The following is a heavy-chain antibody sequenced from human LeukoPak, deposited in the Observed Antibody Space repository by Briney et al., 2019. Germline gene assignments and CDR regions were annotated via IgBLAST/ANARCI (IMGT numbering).Heavy chain of an antibody. CDR2: IYSSGSN. CDR1: GGSISLYY. D-gene: IGHD7-27*01. J-gene: IGHJ3*02. Sequence: PETLSLTCTVSGGSISLYYWSWIRQPPGDGLEWIGFIYSSGSNNYNPSLKSRVTMSVDTSKNQLSLRLTSVTAADTAVYYCARRLGNWGSPDDPFAIWGQATKVTV. CDR3: ARRLGNWGSPDDPFAI. V-gene: IGHV4-59*08.